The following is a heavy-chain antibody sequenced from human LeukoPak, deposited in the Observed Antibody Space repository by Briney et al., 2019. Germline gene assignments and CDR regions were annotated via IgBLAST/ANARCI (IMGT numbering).Heavy chain of an antibody. CDR3: AKIESATVTPPSDY. CDR2: ISGSGGST. J-gene: IGHJ4*02. CDR1: GFTFSSYA. V-gene: IGHV3-23*01. D-gene: IGHD4-17*01. Sequence: GGSLRLSCAASGFTFSSYAMSWVRQAPGKGLEWVSAISGSGGSTYYADSVKGRFTISRDNSKNTLYLQMNSLRAEDTAVYYCAKIESATVTPPSDYWCQGTLVTVSS.